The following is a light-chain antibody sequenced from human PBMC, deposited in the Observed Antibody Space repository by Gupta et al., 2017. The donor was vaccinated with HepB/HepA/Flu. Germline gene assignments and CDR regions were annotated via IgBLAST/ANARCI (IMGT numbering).Light chain of an antibody. V-gene: IGLV2-23*02. Sequence: QSALTQPAPVSGSPGQSITTSCTGTSSDVGSYHLVSWYQQHPGKAPKLMIYEVSKRPSGVSNRFSGSKSGNTASLTISGLQAEDEADYYCCSYAGSSTHVVFGGGTKLTVL. CDR1: SSDVGSYHL. J-gene: IGLJ2*01. CDR2: EVS. CDR3: CSYAGSSTHVV.